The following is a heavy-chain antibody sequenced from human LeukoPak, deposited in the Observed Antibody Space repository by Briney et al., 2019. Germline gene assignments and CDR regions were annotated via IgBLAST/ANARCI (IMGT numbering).Heavy chain of an antibody. V-gene: IGHV4-34*01. CDR3: ARGSGSYYWFDP. D-gene: IGHD3-10*01. Sequence: SSETLSLPCAVYGGSFSGYYWSWIRQPPGKGLEWIGEISHSGSTNYNPSLKSRVTISVDTSKNQFSLKLSSVTAADTAVYYCARGSGSYYWFDPWGQGTLVTVSS. CDR1: GGSFSGYY. CDR2: ISHSGST. J-gene: IGHJ5*02.